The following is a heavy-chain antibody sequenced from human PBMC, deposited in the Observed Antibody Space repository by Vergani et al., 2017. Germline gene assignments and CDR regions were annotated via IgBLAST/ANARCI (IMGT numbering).Heavy chain of an antibody. J-gene: IGHJ4*02. D-gene: IGHD3-10*01. CDR2: INPNSGGT. CDR1: GYTFTGYY. V-gene: IGHV1-2*02. Sequence: QVQLVQSGAEVKKPGASVKVSCKASGYTFTGYYMHWVRQAPGQGLEWMGWINPNSGGTNYAQKFQGRVTITADESTSTAYMELSSLRSEDTAVYYCASISRPMVRGVNYFDYWGQGTLVTVSS. CDR3: ASISRPMVRGVNYFDY.